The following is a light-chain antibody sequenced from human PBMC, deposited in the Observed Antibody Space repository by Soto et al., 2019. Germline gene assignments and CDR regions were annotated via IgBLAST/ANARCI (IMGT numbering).Light chain of an antibody. CDR2: GAS. CDR3: QQYSLSPLT. CDR1: QSVSSY. Sequence: EIVFTQSPGTLALSPGERASLSCRASQSVSSYLAWYQQKPGQAPRLLIYGASSRATGIPDRFSGDGSGTDFTLKISRLEPEDFAVYYCQQYSLSPLTFGGGTKVDIK. V-gene: IGKV3-20*01. J-gene: IGKJ4*01.